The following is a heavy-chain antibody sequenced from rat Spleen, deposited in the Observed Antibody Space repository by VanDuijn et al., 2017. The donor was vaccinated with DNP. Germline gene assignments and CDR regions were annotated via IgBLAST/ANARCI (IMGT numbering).Heavy chain of an antibody. Sequence: QVQLKESGPGLVQPSQTLSLTCTVSGFSLITNSVHWVRQPPGKGLEWVGAIWSGGGKDYNSALKSRLSISRDTSKSQVFLKMNSLQTEDTAMYFCARRNGGLDYWGQGIMVTVSS. J-gene: IGHJ2*01. CDR3: ARRNGGLDY. CDR2: IWSGGGK. CDR1: GFSLITNS. V-gene: IGHV2-1*01. D-gene: IGHD1-11*01.